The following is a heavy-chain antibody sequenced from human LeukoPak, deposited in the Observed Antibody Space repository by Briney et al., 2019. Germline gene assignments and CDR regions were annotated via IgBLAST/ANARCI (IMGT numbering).Heavy chain of an antibody. D-gene: IGHD3-22*01. J-gene: IGHJ4*02. CDR2: INHSGST. Sequence: SETLSLTCAVYGGSFSGYYWSWIRQPLGKGLEWIGEINHSGSTNYNPSLKSRVTISVDTSKNQFSLKLSSVTAADTAVYYCARAFSGYYGGGYYFDYWGQGTLVTVSS. CDR1: GGSFSGYY. V-gene: IGHV4-34*01. CDR3: ARAFSGYYGGGYYFDY.